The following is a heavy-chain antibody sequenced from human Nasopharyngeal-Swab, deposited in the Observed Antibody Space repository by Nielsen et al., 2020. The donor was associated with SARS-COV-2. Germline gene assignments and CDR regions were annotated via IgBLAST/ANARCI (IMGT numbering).Heavy chain of an antibody. CDR3: ARGGGGYDFLSGYFDY. CDR2: ISASGGST. Sequence: GESLKISCAASGFTFSSYAMSWVRQAPGKGLEWVSAISASGGSTYSADSVKGRFTISRDNSKNTLYLQMNSLRAEDTAVYYCARGGGGYDFLSGYFDYWGQGTLVTVSS. CDR1: GFTFSSYA. J-gene: IGHJ4*02. D-gene: IGHD5-12*01. V-gene: IGHV3-23*01.